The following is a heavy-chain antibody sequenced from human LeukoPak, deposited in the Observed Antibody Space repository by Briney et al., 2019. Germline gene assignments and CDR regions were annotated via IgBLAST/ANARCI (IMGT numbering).Heavy chain of an antibody. Sequence: SETLSLTCTVSGGSISSSSYYWGWIRQPPGKGLEWIGSIYYSGSTYYNPSLKSRVTISVDTSKNQFSLKLSSVTAADTAVYYCARGVVPAANVAGWFDPWGQGTLVTVSS. CDR1: GGSISSSSYY. D-gene: IGHD2-2*01. CDR2: IYYSGST. CDR3: ARGVVPAANVAGWFDP. V-gene: IGHV4-39*07. J-gene: IGHJ5*02.